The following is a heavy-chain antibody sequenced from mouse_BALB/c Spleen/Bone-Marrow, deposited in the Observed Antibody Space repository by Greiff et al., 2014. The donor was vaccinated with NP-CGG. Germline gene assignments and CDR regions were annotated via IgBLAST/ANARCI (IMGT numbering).Heavy chain of an antibody. D-gene: IGHD2-13*01. CDR3: ARRDYSFAY. J-gene: IGHJ3*01. Sequence: QVQLQQSGAELVRPGTSVKVSCKASGYAFTNYLIEWVKQRPGQGLEWIGVINPGSGGTNYNEKFKGKATLTADKSSSTAYMQLRSLTSDDAAVYFCARRDYSFAYWGQGTLVTVSA. V-gene: IGHV1-54*01. CDR1: GYAFTNYL. CDR2: INPGSGGT.